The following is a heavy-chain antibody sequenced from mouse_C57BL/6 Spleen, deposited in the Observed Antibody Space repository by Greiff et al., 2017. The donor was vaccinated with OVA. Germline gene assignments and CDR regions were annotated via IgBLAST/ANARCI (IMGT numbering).Heavy chain of an antibody. V-gene: IGHV5-9-1*02. CDR2: ISSGGDYI. CDR3: TLFTTDYYAMDY. D-gene: IGHD1-1*01. CDR1: GFTFSSYA. J-gene: IGHJ4*01. Sequence: EVKLMESGEGLVKPGGSLKLSCAASGFTFSSYAMSWVRQTPEKRLEWVAYISSGGDYIYYADTVKGRFTISRDNARNTLYLQMSSLKSEDTAMYYCTLFTTDYYAMDYWGQGTSVTVSS.